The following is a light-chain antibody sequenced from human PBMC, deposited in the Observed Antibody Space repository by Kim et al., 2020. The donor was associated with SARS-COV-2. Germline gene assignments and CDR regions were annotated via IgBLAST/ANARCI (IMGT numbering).Light chain of an antibody. CDR1: QSLVDSDGNTY. Sequence: DVVMTQSPLSLPVTLGQPASISCRSSQSLVDSDGNTYLNWFQQRPGQSPRRLIYKVSNRDSGVPDRFSGSGSGTDFTLKISSMEAEDVGVYYCMQGTQWPWTFGQGTKVDIK. J-gene: IGKJ1*01. CDR2: KVS. V-gene: IGKV2-30*01. CDR3: MQGTQWPWT.